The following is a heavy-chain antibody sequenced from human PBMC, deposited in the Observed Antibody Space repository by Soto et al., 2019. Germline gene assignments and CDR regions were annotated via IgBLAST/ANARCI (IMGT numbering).Heavy chain of an antibody. J-gene: IGHJ5*02. Sequence: SETLSLTCTVSGGSISSSSYYWGWIRQPPGKGLEWIGNIYYSGSTYYNPSLKSRVTISVDTSKSQFSLKLSSVTAADTAVYYCARQQRQKGWFDPWGQGTLVTVSS. D-gene: IGHD1-1*01. CDR1: GGSISSSSYY. CDR2: IYYSGST. CDR3: ARQQRQKGWFDP. V-gene: IGHV4-39*01.